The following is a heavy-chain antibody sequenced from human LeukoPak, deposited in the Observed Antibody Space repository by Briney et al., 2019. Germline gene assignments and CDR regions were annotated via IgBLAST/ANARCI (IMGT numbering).Heavy chain of an antibody. V-gene: IGHV4-59*01. CDR2: IYYSGST. CDR3: ARDTYSSSSPHELGY. J-gene: IGHJ4*02. D-gene: IGHD6-13*01. CDR1: GGSISSYY. Sequence: SETLSLTCTVSGGSISSYYWSWIRQPPGKGLEWIGYIYYSGSTNYNPSLKSRVTISVDTSKNQFSLKLSSVTAADTAIYHCARDTYSSSSPHELGYWGQGTLVTVSS.